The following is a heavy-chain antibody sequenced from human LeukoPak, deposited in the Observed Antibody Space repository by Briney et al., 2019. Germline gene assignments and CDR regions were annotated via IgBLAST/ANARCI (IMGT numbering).Heavy chain of an antibody. V-gene: IGHV1-2*04. Sequence: ASVKVSCKASGYTFTGYYMHWVRQAPGQGLEWMGWINPNSGGTNYAQKFQGWVTMTRDTSFSTAYMELSRLRSDDTAVYYCARQGGGYFSNWFDPWGQGTLVTVSS. CDR2: INPNSGGT. J-gene: IGHJ5*02. D-gene: IGHD3-22*01. CDR1: GYTFTGYY. CDR3: ARQGGGYFSNWFDP.